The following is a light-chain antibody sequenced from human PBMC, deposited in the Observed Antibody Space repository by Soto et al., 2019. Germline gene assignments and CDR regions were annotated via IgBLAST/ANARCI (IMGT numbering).Light chain of an antibody. V-gene: IGKV1-39*01. CDR2: AAS. J-gene: IGKJ1*01. CDR3: QQSYSTPWT. Sequence: DIQMTQSPSSLSASVGDRVTITCRASQTISNYLNWYQQTPGKAPKVLIYAASSLLSGVPSRFSGSGSGTDFTLTISVLQPEDSATYYCQQSYSTPWTFGQGTKVDI. CDR1: QTISNY.